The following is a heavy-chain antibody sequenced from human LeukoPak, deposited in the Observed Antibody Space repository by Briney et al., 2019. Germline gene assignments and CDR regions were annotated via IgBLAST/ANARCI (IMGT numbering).Heavy chain of an antibody. CDR3: AKIQTGDFDY. D-gene: IGHD7-27*01. CDR2: ISGSGGST. CDR1: GFTFSSHW. Sequence: GGSLRLSCAASGFTFSSHWMHWVRQAPGKGLEWVSAISGSGGSTYYADSVKGRFTISRDNSKNTLYLQMNSLRAEDTAVYYCAKIQTGDFDYWGQGTLVTVSS. J-gene: IGHJ4*02. V-gene: IGHV3-23*01.